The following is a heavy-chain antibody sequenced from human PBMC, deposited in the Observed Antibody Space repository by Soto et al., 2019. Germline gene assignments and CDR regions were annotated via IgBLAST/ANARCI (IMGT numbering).Heavy chain of an antibody. V-gene: IGHV4-39*07. CDR3: ATSYGNAWYTF. CDR1: GGSISSSSYY. J-gene: IGHJ4*02. CDR2: MPYTGSS. Sequence: SETQSLTCTVSGGSISSSSYYWGWIRQSPGKGLEWIGSMPYTGSSHYNPSLKSRLTISVDKSKNQFSLQLTSVTVADTAVYYCATSYGNAWYTFWGQGTQVTVSS. D-gene: IGHD6-13*01.